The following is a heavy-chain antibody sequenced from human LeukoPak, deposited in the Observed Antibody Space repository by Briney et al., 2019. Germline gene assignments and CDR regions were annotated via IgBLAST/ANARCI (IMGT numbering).Heavy chain of an antibody. CDR1: GGSFSGYY. J-gene: IGHJ4*02. CDR2: IYYSGST. D-gene: IGHD4-23*01. CDR3: ARRGAVVTKEFDY. Sequence: SETLSLTCAVYGGSFSGYYWSWIRQPPGKGLEWIGSIYYSGSTYYNPSLKSRVTISVDTSKNQFSLKLSSVTAADTAVYYCARRGAVVTKEFDYWGQGTLVTVSS. V-gene: IGHV4-34*01.